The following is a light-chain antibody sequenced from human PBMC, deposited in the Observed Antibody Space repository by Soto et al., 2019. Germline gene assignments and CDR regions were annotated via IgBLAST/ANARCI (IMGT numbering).Light chain of an antibody. J-gene: IGLJ2*01. Sequence: QAVVTQPPSASGTPGQRVTISCSGSSSNIGTNYVYWYQQLPGTAPKLLIYSNNQRPSGVPDRFSGSKSGTSASLAISGLRSEDEADYYCATWDDSLSGHVVFGRGTKLTVL. V-gene: IGLV1-47*02. CDR2: SNN. CDR1: SSNIGTNY. CDR3: ATWDDSLSGHVV.